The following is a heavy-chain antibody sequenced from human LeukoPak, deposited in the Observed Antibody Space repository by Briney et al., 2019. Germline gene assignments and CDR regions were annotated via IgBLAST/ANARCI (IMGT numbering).Heavy chain of an antibody. CDR2: INTKGET. Sequence: AETLSLTCTVSGVSMSAYQWSWVRQSPEKGLEWVGCINTKGETSYNPSLKSRVTTSVDTSKSQFSLRLTSVTAADTAVYYCATSNDAKIAPFDHWGQGAPVTVSS. J-gene: IGHJ4*02. D-gene: IGHD2-21*01. CDR1: GVSMSAYQ. V-gene: IGHV4-4*09. CDR3: ATSNDAKIAPFDH.